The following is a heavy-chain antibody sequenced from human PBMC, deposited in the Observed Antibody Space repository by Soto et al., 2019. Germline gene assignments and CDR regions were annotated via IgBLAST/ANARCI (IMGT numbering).Heavy chain of an antibody. D-gene: IGHD2-2*03. J-gene: IGHJ4*02. V-gene: IGHV3-9*01. CDR2: ITWNSRVL. CDR3: ATGYCRSDNCHFTH. CDR1: GLNFDDFA. Sequence: EVQLVESGGRLVQPGRSLRLSCVGTGLNFDDFAMHWVRQAPGKGLEWVSGITWNSRVLAYADSVKGRFTISRDNARNSLYLQLNSLRDEETAVYYCATGYCRSDNCHFTHWGQGTLVTVSS.